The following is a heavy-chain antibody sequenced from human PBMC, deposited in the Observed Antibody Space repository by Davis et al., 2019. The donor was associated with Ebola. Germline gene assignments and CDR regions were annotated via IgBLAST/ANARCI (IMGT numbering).Heavy chain of an antibody. D-gene: IGHD2-2*03. J-gene: IGHJ4*02. CDR1: GFTFSSYA. CDR3: ARDLSWILFDY. Sequence: PGGSLRLSCAASGFTFSSYAMSWVRQAPGKGLVWVSRIKTDGSTTIYADSVKGRFTISRDNAKNTLYLQMNSLRAEDTAVYYCARDLSWILFDYWGQGTLVTVS. V-gene: IGHV3-74*01. CDR2: IKTDGSTT.